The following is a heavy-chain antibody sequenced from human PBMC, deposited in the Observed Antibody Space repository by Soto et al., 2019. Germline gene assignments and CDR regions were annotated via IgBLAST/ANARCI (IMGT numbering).Heavy chain of an antibody. J-gene: IGHJ4*02. CDR1: GFTFSSYG. CDR2: IWYDGSNK. D-gene: IGHD3-10*01. Sequence: QVQLVESGGGVVQPGRSLRLSCAASGFTFSSYGMHWVRQAPGKGLEWVAVIWYDGSNKYYADSVKGRFTISRDNSKNPLYRQMNSRRAEDTAVYYCARDHRGDGSQYYFDYWGKGTLVTVSS. CDR3: ARDHRGDGSQYYFDY. V-gene: IGHV3-33*01.